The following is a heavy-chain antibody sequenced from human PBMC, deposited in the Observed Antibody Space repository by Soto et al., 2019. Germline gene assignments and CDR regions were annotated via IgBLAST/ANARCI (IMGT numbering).Heavy chain of an antibody. J-gene: IGHJ4*02. CDR2: ISPGGDTT. CDR3: ASEYPNRHHPGYS. CDR1: GYTSTTHY. V-gene: IGHV1-46*01. Sequence: QVQLVQSGAEVKKPGASVNVSCKASGYTSTTHYMHWVRQAPGQGLEWMGVISPGGDTTSYARKFQARITVTRDTSTNTVSMEVSSLTSEDTAVYYCASEYPNRHHPGYSWGQGTLVTVSS.